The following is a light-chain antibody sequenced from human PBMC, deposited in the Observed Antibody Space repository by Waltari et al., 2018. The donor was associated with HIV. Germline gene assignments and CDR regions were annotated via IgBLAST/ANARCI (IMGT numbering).Light chain of an antibody. CDR1: QSVLSTSSNKNY. V-gene: IGKV4-1*01. J-gene: IGKJ2*01. Sequence: DTVMTQSPASLAVSLGGRATITCKSSQSVLSTSSNKNYLAWYQQKPGQRPRLLIAWASTRASGVPDRFSGSGSGTDFTLTISSLQAEDVAVYYCQQYYSVPYTFGQGTKLEIK. CDR2: WAS. CDR3: QQYYSVPYT.